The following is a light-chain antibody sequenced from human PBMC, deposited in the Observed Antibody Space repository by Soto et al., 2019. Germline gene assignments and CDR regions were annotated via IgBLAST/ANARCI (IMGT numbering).Light chain of an antibody. V-gene: IGKV3-20*01. CDR1: QSVSSSY. CDR3: QQYGSSPRIT. Sequence: EIVLTQSPGTLSLSPGERSTLSCRASQSVSSSYLAWYQQKPGQAPRLIIYGASSRATGIPDRFSGSGSGTDFTLTISRLETEDLAVYYGQQYGSSPRITVGQGTRLEIK. J-gene: IGKJ5*01. CDR2: GAS.